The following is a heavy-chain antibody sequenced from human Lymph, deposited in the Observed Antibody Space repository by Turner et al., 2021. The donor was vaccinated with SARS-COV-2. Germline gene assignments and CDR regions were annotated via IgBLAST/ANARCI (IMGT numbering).Heavy chain of an antibody. Sequence: QVQLVESGGGVVQPGRSLSLPCAASGFTFSTYAMHWVRQAPGKGLEWVAVISYDGSNKYYADSVKGRFTFSRDNSKNTLYLQMNSLRAEDTAVYYCARARGGTYSGAFDIWGQGTMVTVSS. CDR3: ARARGGTYSGAFDI. CDR1: GFTFSTYA. CDR2: ISYDGSNK. V-gene: IGHV3-30-3*01. D-gene: IGHD1-26*01. J-gene: IGHJ3*02.